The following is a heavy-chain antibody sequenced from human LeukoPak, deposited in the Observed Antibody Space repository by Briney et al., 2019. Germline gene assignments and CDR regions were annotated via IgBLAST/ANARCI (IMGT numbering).Heavy chain of an antibody. CDR2: IYYSGST. CDR1: GGPISSYY. Sequence: SETLSLTCTVSGGPISSYYWSWIRQPPGKGLEWIGYIYYSGSTNYNPSLKSRVTISVDTSKNQFSLKLSSVTAADTAVYYCARGFRYCSGGSCYNWFDPWGQGTLVTVSS. J-gene: IGHJ5*02. D-gene: IGHD2-15*01. V-gene: IGHV4-59*01. CDR3: ARGFRYCSGGSCYNWFDP.